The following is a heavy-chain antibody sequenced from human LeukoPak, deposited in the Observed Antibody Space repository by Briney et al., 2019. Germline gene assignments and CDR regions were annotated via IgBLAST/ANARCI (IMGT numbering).Heavy chain of an antibody. V-gene: IGHV3-33*01. CDR2: IWYDGSNK. CDR1: GFTFSIYG. Sequence: GRSLRLSCAASGFTFSIYGMHWVRQAPGKGLEWVAVIWYDGSNKYYADSVKGRFTISRDNSKNTLYLQMNSLRAEDTAVYYCARYNSDTAAAYDYWGQGTLVTVSS. J-gene: IGHJ4*02. CDR3: ARYNSDTAAAYDY. D-gene: IGHD6-13*01.